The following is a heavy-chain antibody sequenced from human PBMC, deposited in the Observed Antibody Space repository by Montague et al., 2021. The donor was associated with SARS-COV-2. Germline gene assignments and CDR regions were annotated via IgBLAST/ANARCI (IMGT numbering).Heavy chain of an antibody. CDR3: ARSPEPMIILIITSLNWYFDL. V-gene: IGHV4-31*03. CDR2: IYYSGST. J-gene: IGHJ2*01. CDR1: GGSISSGGYY. D-gene: IGHD3-22*01. Sequence: TRSLTCTVSGGSISSGGYYWSWIRQHPGKGLEWIGYIYYSGSTYYNPSLKSRVTISVDTSKNQFSLKMGSVTAADTAVYYCARSPEPMIILIITSLNWYFDLWGRGTLVTVSS.